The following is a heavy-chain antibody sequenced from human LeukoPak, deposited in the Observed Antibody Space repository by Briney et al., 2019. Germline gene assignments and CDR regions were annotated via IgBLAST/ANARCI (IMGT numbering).Heavy chain of an antibody. V-gene: IGHV3-53*05. CDR3: AKDPGEAVAGYYMDV. J-gene: IGHJ6*03. Sequence: GGSLRLSCAASGFTVSSNYMSWVRQAPGKGLEWVSVIYSGGSTYYADSVKGRFTISRDNSKSTLYLQMNSLRAEDTAVYYCAKDPGEAVAGYYMDVWGKGTTVTISS. CDR2: IYSGGST. D-gene: IGHD6-13*01. CDR1: GFTVSSNY.